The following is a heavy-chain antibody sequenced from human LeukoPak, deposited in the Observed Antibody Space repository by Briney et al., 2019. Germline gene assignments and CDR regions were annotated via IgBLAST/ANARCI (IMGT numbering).Heavy chain of an antibody. CDR3: ARDNTQDGYNYNWFDP. V-gene: IGHV4-59*12. J-gene: IGHJ5*02. Sequence: SETLSLTCTVSGGSISSYYWSWIRQPPGKGLEWIGYIYHSGSTYYNPSLKSRVTISVDRSKNQFSLKLSSVTAADTAVYYCARDNTQDGYNYNWFDPWGQGTLVTVSS. CDR2: IYHSGST. D-gene: IGHD5-24*01. CDR1: GGSISSYY.